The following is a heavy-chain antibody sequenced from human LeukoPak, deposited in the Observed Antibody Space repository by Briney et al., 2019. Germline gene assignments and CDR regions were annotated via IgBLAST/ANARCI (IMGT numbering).Heavy chain of an antibody. Sequence: ASVKVSCKASGYTFATFGISWVRQAPGQGLEWMGWINTCNADTVYAQNLQGRLTMTTDTSTTTAYMELRSLRSDDAAVYYCTVLDYWGQGTLVTVSS. CDR3: TVLDY. CDR2: INTCNADT. V-gene: IGHV1-18*01. CDR1: GYTFATFG. J-gene: IGHJ4*02.